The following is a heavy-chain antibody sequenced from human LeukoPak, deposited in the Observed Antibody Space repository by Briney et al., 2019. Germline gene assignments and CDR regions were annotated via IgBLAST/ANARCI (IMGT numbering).Heavy chain of an antibody. D-gene: IGHD3-10*01. CDR1: GFTFSSYG. V-gene: IGHV3-23*01. J-gene: IGHJ4*02. Sequence: SGGTQRLSCAASGFTFSSYGMSWVRQAPGKGLEWVSGIRGSGDITFYADSVKGRFTISRDNSKNTLYLQMNSLRAEDTAVYYCAKLTYGSGTYGAFDYWGQGTLVTVST. CDR3: AKLTYGSGTYGAFDY. CDR2: IRGSGDIT.